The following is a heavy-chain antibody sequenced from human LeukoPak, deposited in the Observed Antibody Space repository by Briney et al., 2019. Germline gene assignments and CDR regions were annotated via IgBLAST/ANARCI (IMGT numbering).Heavy chain of an antibody. J-gene: IGHJ4*02. Sequence: GGSLRLSCAASGFTFSSYWMSWVRQAPGKGLEWVANIKQDGSEKYYVDSVKGRFTISRDNAKNSLYLQMNSLRAEDTAAYYCARDREAVADYYFDYWGQGTLVTASS. CDR3: ARDREAVADYYFDY. CDR1: GFTFSSYW. CDR2: IKQDGSEK. V-gene: IGHV3-7*01. D-gene: IGHD6-19*01.